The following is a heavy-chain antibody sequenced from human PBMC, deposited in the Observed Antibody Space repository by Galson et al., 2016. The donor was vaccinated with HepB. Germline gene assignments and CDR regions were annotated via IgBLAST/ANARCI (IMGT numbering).Heavy chain of an antibody. D-gene: IGHD3-10*01. CDR1: GGSVSSGSYY. CDR3: ARFQTLFRGVIHNAFDI. Sequence: SETLSLTCTVSGGSVSSGSYYWSWIRQPPGKGLEWIGYISYTGSTSYNPSLTSRITISVDTSKNQFSLRLSSVTAADTAVYYCARFQTLFRGVIHNAFDIWGQGTLGTVSS. V-gene: IGHV4-61*01. J-gene: IGHJ3*02. CDR2: ISYTGST.